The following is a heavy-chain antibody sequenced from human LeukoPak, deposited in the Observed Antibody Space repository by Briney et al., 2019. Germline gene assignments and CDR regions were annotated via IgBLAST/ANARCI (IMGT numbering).Heavy chain of an antibody. CDR3: ARSRTRYSRPPNWLDP. CDR1: GGSISSYY. CDR2: IYYSGST. J-gene: IGHJ5*02. D-gene: IGHD6-13*01. V-gene: IGHV4-59*01. Sequence: SETLSLTCTVSGGSISSYYWSWIRQPPGKGLEWIGYIYYSGSTNYNPSLKSRVTISVDTSKNQFSLKLSSVTAADTAVYYCARSRTRYSRPPNWLDPWGQGTLVTVSS.